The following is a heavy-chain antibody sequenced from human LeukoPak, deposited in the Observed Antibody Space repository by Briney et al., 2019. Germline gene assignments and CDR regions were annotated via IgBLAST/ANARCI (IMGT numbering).Heavy chain of an antibody. Sequence: PGGSLSLSRAASGLTFRIFGLIWARQAPGKGRVWVAYIDARSGIAYFAESVQRRLTISRDDARESVFQEIDGLRVDANAVYYCARAYDFGRGTPGEAFHNWRPGTWVSVSS. CDR3: ARAYDFGRGTPGEAFHN. CDR1: GLTFRIFG. CDR2: IDARSGIA. V-gene: IGHV3-48*04. J-gene: IGHJ3*02. D-gene: IGHD3-3*01.